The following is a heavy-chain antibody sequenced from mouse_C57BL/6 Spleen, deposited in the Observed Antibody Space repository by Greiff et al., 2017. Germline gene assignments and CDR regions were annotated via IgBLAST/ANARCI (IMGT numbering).Heavy chain of an antibody. J-gene: IGHJ1*03. CDR3: ARCPYDYDGYFDV. CDR2: IYPRDGST. D-gene: IGHD2-4*01. CDR1: GYTFTSYD. V-gene: IGHV1-85*01. Sequence: QVQLQQSGPELVKPGASVKLSCKASGYTFTSYDINWVKQRPGKGLEWIGWIYPRDGSTKYNEKFKGKATLTVDTSSSTAYMELHSLTSEDSAVYFCARCPYDYDGYFDVWGTGTTVTVSS.